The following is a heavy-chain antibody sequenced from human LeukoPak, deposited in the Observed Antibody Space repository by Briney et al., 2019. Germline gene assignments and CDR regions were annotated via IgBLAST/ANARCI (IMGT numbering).Heavy chain of an antibody. D-gene: IGHD6-19*01. CDR1: GGSISNYY. V-gene: IGHV4-59*01. CDR2: IYSSGST. CDR3: ARAGYSSGWPTN. J-gene: IGHJ4*02. Sequence: PSETLSLTCTVSGGSISNYYWSWIRQPPGKGLEWIGYIYSSGSTNYNPSLKSRVTISVDTSKNQFSLRLSSVTAADTAVYFCARAGYSSGWPTNWGQGTLVTVS.